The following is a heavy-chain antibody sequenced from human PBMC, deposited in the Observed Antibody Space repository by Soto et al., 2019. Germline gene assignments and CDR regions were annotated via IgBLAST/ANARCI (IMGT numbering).Heavy chain of an antibody. CDR1: GGSISSGGYY. J-gene: IGHJ3*02. CDR3: ARGDIVVVVAAIGAFDI. CDR2: MYYSGST. V-gene: IGHV4-31*01. D-gene: IGHD2-15*01. Sequence: QVQLQESGPGLVKPSQTLSLTCTVSGGSISSGGYYWSWIRQHPGKGLEWIGYMYYSGSTYYIPSRKSQVTIYVDTSKDQFSPKLSSVTAADTAVYYCARGDIVVVVAAIGAFDIWGQGTMVTVSS.